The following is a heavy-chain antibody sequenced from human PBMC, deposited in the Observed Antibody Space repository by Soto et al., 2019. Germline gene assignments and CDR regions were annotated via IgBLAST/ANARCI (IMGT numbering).Heavy chain of an antibody. V-gene: IGHV1-8*01. CDR3: AQTRGYCSGGSCYSGWFDP. J-gene: IGHJ5*02. Sequence: QVQLVQSGAEVKKPGASVKVSCKASGYTFTSYDINWVRQATGQGLEWMGWMNPNSGNTGYAQKFQGRVTMTRNTSISTAYMELSSLRSEDTAVYYCAQTRGYCSGGSCYSGWFDPWGQGTLVTVSS. CDR2: MNPNSGNT. CDR1: GYTFTSYD. D-gene: IGHD2-15*01.